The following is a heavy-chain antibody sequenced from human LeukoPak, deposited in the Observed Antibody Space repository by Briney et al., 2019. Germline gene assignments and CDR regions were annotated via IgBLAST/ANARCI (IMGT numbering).Heavy chain of an antibody. CDR1: GYTFTSYG. D-gene: IGHD4-17*01. J-gene: IGHJ4*02. CDR3: VRGLLRTTTVTCFDY. Sequence: GASVKVSCKASGYTFTSYGISWVRQAPGQGLEWMGWISAYNGNTNYAQKLQGRVTMTTDTSTSTAYMELRSLRSDDTAVYYCVRGLLRTTTVTCFDYWGQGTLVTVSS. CDR2: ISAYNGNT. V-gene: IGHV1-18*01.